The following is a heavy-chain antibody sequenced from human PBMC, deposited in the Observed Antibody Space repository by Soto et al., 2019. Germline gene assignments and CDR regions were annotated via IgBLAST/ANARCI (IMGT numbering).Heavy chain of an antibody. CDR1: GDVFSSHY. CDR2: ISPSGGDT. Sequence: ASVKVSCKAFGDVFSSHYMHWVRQAPGQGLEWMGIISPSGGDTSYAQNFQGRVTMTRDTSTSTLYMELSSLRSEDTAVYYCASSIVGAPYYFESWGQGTQVHRLL. V-gene: IGHV1-46*01. D-gene: IGHD1-26*01. J-gene: IGHJ4*02. CDR3: ASSIVGAPYYFES.